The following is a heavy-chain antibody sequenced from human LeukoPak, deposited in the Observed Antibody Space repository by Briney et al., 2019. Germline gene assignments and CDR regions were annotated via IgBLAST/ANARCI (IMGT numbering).Heavy chain of an antibody. CDR3: ARGDSSGYSKVFDY. CDR1: GFTVSSNY. CDR2: IYSGGST. J-gene: IGHJ4*02. Sequence: GGSLRLSCVASGFTVSSNYMSWVRQAPGKGLEWVSVIYSGGSTFYADSVKGRFTISRDNSKNTLYLQMNSLRTEDTAVYYCARGDSSGYSKVFDYWGQGTLVTVSS. V-gene: IGHV3-53*01. D-gene: IGHD3-22*01.